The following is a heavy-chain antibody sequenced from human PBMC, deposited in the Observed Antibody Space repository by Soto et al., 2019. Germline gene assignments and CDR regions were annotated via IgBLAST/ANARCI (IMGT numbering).Heavy chain of an antibody. J-gene: IGHJ3*02. V-gene: IGHV1-2*04. CDR1: GYTFTGYY. D-gene: IGHD1-1*01. Sequence: ASVKVSCKASGYTFTGYYMHWMRQAPGQGFEWMGWINPNSGGTNYAQKFQGWVTMTRDTSISTAYMELSRLRSDDTAVYYCARGRATVQLERLAAFDIWGQGTMVTVSS. CDR3: ARGRATVQLERLAAFDI. CDR2: INPNSGGT.